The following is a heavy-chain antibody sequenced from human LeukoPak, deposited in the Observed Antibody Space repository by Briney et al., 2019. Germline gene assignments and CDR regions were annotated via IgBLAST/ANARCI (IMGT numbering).Heavy chain of an antibody. Sequence: GESLKISCKGSGYSFTSYWIGWVRQMPGKGLEWMGIIYPGDSDTRYSPSFQGQVTISADKSINTAYLQWSSLKASDTAMYYCVRRGYYGSGTYFELDSWGQGTLVTVSS. D-gene: IGHD3-10*01. CDR2: IYPGDSDT. V-gene: IGHV5-51*01. J-gene: IGHJ1*01. CDR3: VRRGYYGSGTYFELDS. CDR1: GYSFTSYW.